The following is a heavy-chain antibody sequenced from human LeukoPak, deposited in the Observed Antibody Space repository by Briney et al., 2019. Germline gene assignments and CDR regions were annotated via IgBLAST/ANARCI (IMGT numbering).Heavy chain of an antibody. J-gene: IGHJ5*02. Sequence: SETLSLTCTVSGGSFSSYYWSWIRQPPGKGLEWVGYIYYSGSTNYNPSLKSRVTISVDTSKNQFSLKLSAVTAEDTAVYYCARRQEHYGSGNHWFDPWGQGTLVTVSS. D-gene: IGHD3-10*01. CDR1: GGSFSSYY. CDR3: ARRQEHYGSGNHWFDP. CDR2: IYYSGST. V-gene: IGHV4-59*01.